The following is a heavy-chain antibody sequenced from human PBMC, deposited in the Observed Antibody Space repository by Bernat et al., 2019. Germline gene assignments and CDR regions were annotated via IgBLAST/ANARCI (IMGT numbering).Heavy chain of an antibody. D-gene: IGHD3-10*01. V-gene: IGHV4-59*01. Sequence: QVQLQESGPGLVKPSETLSLTCTVSGGSISSYYWSWIRQPPGKGLEWIGYIYYSGSTNYNPSLKSRVTISVDTSKNQFSLKLSSVTAADTAVYYCARGFKGMGYFDYWGQGTLVTVSS. CDR1: GGSISSYY. CDR3: ARGFKGMGYFDY. CDR2: IYYSGST. J-gene: IGHJ4*02.